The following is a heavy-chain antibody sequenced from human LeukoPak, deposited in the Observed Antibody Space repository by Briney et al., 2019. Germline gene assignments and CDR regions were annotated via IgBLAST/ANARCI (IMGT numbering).Heavy chain of an antibody. D-gene: IGHD1-1*01. CDR3: AKQTRTTTAPDY. Sequence: GGSLRLSCAASGFSFSTYAMSWVRQAPGKGLEWVSTISGSGDNTHYADSLKGRFTISRDSSKNTLYLQMNSLRAEDAAVYYCAKQTRTTTAPDYWGQGTLVTVSS. V-gene: IGHV3-23*01. CDR2: ISGSGDNT. CDR1: GFSFSTYA. J-gene: IGHJ4*02.